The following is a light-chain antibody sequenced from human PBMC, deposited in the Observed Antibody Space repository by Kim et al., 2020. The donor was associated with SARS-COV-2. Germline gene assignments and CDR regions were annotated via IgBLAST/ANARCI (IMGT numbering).Light chain of an antibody. CDR1: SRDLGCFIF. Sequence: GQSITISCTGTSRDLGCFIFVSWYQQHPVKAPKLIISDVSHRPSGFSNRFSGSKSGNTASLTISGLQAEDEADYYCSSYTRSTTYVFGTGTKVTVL. V-gene: IGLV2-14*03. J-gene: IGLJ1*01. CDR2: DVS. CDR3: SSYTRSTTYV.